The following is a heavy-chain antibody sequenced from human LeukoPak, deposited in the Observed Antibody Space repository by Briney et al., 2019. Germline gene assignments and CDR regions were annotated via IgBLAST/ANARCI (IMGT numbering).Heavy chain of an antibody. CDR3: ARDHYDFWSGYGYFDY. CDR1: GFTFSSRDW. J-gene: IGHJ4*02. CDR2: ISYDGSNK. V-gene: IGHV3-30*03. Sequence: GGSLRLSCVASGFTFSSRDWMTWVRQAPGKGLEWVAVISYDGSNKYYADSVKGRFTISRDNSKNTLYLQMNSLRAEDTAVYYCARDHYDFWSGYGYFDYWGQGTLVTVSS. D-gene: IGHD3-3*01.